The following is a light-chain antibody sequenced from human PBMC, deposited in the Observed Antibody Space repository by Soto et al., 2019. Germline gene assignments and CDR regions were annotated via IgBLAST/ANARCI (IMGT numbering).Light chain of an antibody. CDR2: EVN. CDR1: SSDVGGYDF. J-gene: IGLJ2*01. CDR3: SSYAGTNIVI. Sequence: HSVLTQPPSASGALGQSVTISCTGTSSDVGGYDFVSWYQQHPGKAPKLIIYEVNQRPSGVPDRFSGSKSGNTASLAVSGLQGEDEADYYCSSYAGTNIVIFGGGTKLTVL. V-gene: IGLV2-8*01.